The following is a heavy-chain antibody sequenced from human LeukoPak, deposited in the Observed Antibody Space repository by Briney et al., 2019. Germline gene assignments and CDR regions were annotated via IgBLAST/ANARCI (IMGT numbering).Heavy chain of an antibody. CDR3: ARDLTVTTGLSNY. J-gene: IGHJ4*02. Sequence: PGGSLRLSCAASGFTFDDYAMHWVRQAPGKGLEWVSGISWNSGSIGYADSVKGRFTISRDNAKNSLYLQMNSLRAEDTAVYYCARDLTVTTGLSNYWGQGTLVTVSS. CDR2: ISWNSGSI. V-gene: IGHV3-9*01. CDR1: GFTFDDYA. D-gene: IGHD4-17*01.